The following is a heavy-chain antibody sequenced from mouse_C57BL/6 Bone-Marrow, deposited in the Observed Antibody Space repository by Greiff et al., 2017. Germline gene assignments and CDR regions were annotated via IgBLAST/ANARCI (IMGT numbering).Heavy chain of an antibody. CDR1: GYTFTDYY. CDR2: INPYNGGT. D-gene: IGHD1-2*01. V-gene: IGHV1-19*01. CDR3: ATDVYYGGFAY. Sequence: VQLQQSGPVLVKPGASVKMSCKASGYTFTDYYMNWVKQSHGKSLEWIGVINPYNGGTSYNQKFKGKATLTVDKSSSTAYMEINSLPSEYSAVYYCATDVYYGGFAYWGQGTLVTVSA. J-gene: IGHJ3*01.